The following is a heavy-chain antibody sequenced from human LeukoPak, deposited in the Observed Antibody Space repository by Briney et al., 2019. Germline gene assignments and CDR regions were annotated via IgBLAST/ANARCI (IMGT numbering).Heavy chain of an antibody. CDR3: ASSSSSWTPYYYYGMDV. Sequence: SETLSLTCTVSGGSISSYYWSWIRQPPGKGLEWIGYIYYSGSTNYNPSLKSRVTISVDTSKNQFSLKLSSVTAADTAVYCCASSSSSWTPYYYYGMDVWGQGTTVTVSS. V-gene: IGHV4-59*12. J-gene: IGHJ6*02. CDR1: GGSISSYY. CDR2: IYYSGST. D-gene: IGHD6-13*01.